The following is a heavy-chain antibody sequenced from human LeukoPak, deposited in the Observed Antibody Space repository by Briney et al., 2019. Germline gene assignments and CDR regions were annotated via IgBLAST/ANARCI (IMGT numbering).Heavy chain of an antibody. CDR2: IKSKTDGGTT. J-gene: IGHJ4*02. D-gene: IGHD4-17*01. CDR3: TTDDGDYVIDY. V-gene: IGHV3-15*01. Sequence: GGSLRLSCAASGFTFSSYWMSWVRQAPGKGLEWVGRIKSKTDGGTTDYAAPVKGRFTISRDDSKNTLYLQMNSLKTEDTAVYYCTTDDGDYVIDYWGQGTLVTVSS. CDR1: GFTFSSYW.